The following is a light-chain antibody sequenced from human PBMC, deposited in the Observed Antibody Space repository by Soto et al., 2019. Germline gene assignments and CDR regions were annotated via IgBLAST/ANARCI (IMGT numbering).Light chain of an antibody. CDR3: QTWGTGIHV. V-gene: IGLV4-69*01. CDR1: SGHSSYA. Sequence: QLVLTQSPSASASLGASVKITCTLSSGHSSYAIAWHQQQPEKGPRYLMKLNSDGSHSKGDGIPDRFSGSSSGAERYLIISSLQSEDEADYYCQTWGTGIHVFGTGTKLTVL. CDR2: LNSDGSH. J-gene: IGLJ1*01.